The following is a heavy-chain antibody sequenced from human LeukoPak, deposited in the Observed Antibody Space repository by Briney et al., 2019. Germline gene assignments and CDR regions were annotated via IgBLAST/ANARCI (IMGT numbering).Heavy chain of an antibody. J-gene: IGHJ4*02. CDR3: ARGPWNYYDSSGYEFDY. D-gene: IGHD3-22*01. CDR2: INWNGGST. V-gene: IGHV3-20*04. CDR1: GFTFDDYG. Sequence: GGSLRLSCAASGFTFDDYGMSWVRQAPGRGLEWVSGINWNGGSTGYADSVKGRFTISRDNAKNSLYLQMNSLRAEDTAVYYCARGPWNYYDSSGYEFDYWGQGTLVTVSS.